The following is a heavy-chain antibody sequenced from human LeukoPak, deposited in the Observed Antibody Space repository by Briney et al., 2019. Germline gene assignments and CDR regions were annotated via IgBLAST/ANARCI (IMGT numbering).Heavy chain of an antibody. CDR1: GFTFSSYS. D-gene: IGHD3-10*01. CDR3: ARESYGSGSYGY. V-gene: IGHV3-21*01. CDR2: ISSSSSYI. J-gene: IGHJ4*02. Sequence: PGGSLRLSCAASGFTFSSYSMNWVRQAPGKGLEWVSSISSSSSYIYYADSVKGRFTISRDNAKNSLYLQMNSLRAEDTAVYYCARESYGSGSYGYWGQGTLVTVSS.